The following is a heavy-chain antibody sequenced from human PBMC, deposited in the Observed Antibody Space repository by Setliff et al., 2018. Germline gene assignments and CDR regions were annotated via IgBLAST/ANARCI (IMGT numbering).Heavy chain of an antibody. CDR1: GFTFSSYA. CDR2: ISGSGGST. D-gene: IGHD2-15*01. Sequence: GGSLRLSCPASGFTFSSYAMSWVRQAPGKGLEWVSAISGSGGSTYYADSVKGRFTISRDNSKNTLYLQMNSLRAEDTAVYYCANLNLGRYCSGGSCPYGMDVWGQGTTVTVSS. J-gene: IGHJ6*02. V-gene: IGHV3-23*01. CDR3: ANLNLGRYCSGGSCPYGMDV.